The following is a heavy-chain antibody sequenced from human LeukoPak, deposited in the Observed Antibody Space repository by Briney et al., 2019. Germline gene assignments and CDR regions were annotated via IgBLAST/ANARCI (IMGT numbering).Heavy chain of an antibody. CDR2: IIPIFGTA. CDR3: ARDRSAEYCGGDCYSGGRFDY. Sequence: ASVKVSCKASGGTFSSYAISWVRQAPGQGLEWMGGIIPIFGTANYAQKFQGRVTITADESTSTAYMELSSLRSEVTAVYYCARDRSAEYCGGDCYSGGRFDYWGQGTLVTVSS. J-gene: IGHJ4*02. V-gene: IGHV1-69*13. CDR1: GGTFSSYA. D-gene: IGHD2-21*02.